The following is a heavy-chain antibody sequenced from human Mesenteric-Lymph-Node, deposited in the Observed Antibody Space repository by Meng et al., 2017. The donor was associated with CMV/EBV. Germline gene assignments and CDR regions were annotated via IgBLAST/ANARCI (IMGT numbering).Heavy chain of an antibody. CDR2: IIPILGIA. D-gene: IGHD5-24*01. Sequence: SGGTFSSYDISWVRQAPGQGLEWMGRIIPILGIANYAQKFQGRVTITADKSTSTAYMELSSLRSEDTAVYYCARGEMATISSGFDYWGQGTLVTVSS. CDR1: GGTFSSYD. J-gene: IGHJ4*02. V-gene: IGHV1-69*04. CDR3: ARGEMATISSGFDY.